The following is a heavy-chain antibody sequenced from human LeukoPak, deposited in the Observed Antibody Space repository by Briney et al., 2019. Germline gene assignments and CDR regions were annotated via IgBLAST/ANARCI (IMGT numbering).Heavy chain of an antibody. D-gene: IGHD4-11*01. J-gene: IGHJ4*02. CDR1: GFTFSSYA. CDR2: ISGSGGST. Sequence: GGSLRLSCAASGFTFSSYAMSWVRQAPGKGLEWVSAISGSGGSTYYADSVKGRFTISRDNSKNTLCLQMNSLRAEDTAVYYCAKDLGYSNIVFDYWGQGTLVTVSS. V-gene: IGHV3-23*01. CDR3: AKDLGYSNIVFDY.